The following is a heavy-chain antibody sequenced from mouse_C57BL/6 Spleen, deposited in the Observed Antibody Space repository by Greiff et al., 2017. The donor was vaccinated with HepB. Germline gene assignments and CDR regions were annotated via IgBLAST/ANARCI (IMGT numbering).Heavy chain of an antibody. Sequence: LVESGPELVKPGASVKISCTASGYSFTDYNMNWVKQSNGKSLEWIGVINPNYGTTSYNQKFKGKATLTVDQSSSTAYMQLNSLTSEDAAVYYCARTRDYGSSSYAMDYWGQGTSVTVSS. D-gene: IGHD1-1*01. V-gene: IGHV1-39*01. J-gene: IGHJ4*01. CDR2: INPNYGTT. CDR1: GYSFTDYN. CDR3: ARTRDYGSSSYAMDY.